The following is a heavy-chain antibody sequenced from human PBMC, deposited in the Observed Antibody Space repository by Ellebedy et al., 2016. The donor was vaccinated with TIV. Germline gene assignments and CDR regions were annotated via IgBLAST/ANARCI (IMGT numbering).Heavy chain of an antibody. V-gene: IGHV3-7*03. CDR1: GFTFSLNW. CDR3: TRRSRIAAAATRGRFFDY. D-gene: IGHD6-13*01. CDR2: IKEDGSEE. Sequence: GESLKISCAASGFTFSLNWMYWVRQAPGKGLEWVANIKEDGSEEYYVDSVKGRFTISRDDSKSIAYLQMNSLKTEDTAVYYCTRRSRIAAAATRGRFFDYWGQGTLVTVSS. J-gene: IGHJ4*02.